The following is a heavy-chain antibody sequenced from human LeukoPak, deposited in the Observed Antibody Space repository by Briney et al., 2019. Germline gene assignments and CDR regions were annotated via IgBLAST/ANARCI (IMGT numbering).Heavy chain of an antibody. CDR2: IQHDGSNK. CDR3: ARDNVPTASGFDI. V-gene: IGHV3-30*02. J-gene: IGHJ3*02. Sequence: GGSLRLSCVVSGFTFTSHGVHWIRQAPGKGLEWVAFIQHDGSNKYHADSVKGRFTISRDNSKNTLYLQMNSLRAGDTAVYYCARDNVPTASGFDIWGQGTMVTVSS. D-gene: IGHD5-12*01. CDR1: GFTFTSHG.